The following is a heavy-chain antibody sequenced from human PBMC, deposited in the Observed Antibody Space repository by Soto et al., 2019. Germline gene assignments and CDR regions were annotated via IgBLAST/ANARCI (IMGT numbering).Heavy chain of an antibody. J-gene: IGHJ6*02. V-gene: IGHV3-33*01. CDR3: ARGRSGAGYYGMDV. CDR2: IWYAGSNK. D-gene: IGHD1-26*01. CDR1: GFTFSSYG. Sequence: QVQLVESGGGVVQPGRSLRLSCAASGFTFSSYGMHWVRQAPGKGLEWVAVIWYAGSNKYYADSVKGRFTISRDNSKNILYLQMNSLRAEDTAVYYCARGRSGAGYYGMDVWGQGNTVTFSS.